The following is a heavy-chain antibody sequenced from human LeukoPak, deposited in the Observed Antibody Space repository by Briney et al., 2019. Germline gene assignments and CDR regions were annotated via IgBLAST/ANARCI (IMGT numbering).Heavy chain of an antibody. J-gene: IGHJ4*02. D-gene: IGHD6-13*01. CDR1: GFTFSSYG. V-gene: IGHV3-7*01. Sequence: GGSLRLSCAASGFTFSSYGMHWVRQAPGRGLEWVANIKQDGSEKYYVDSVKGRFTISRDNAKNSLYLQMNSLRAEDTAVYYCARDSSWVLSLDYWGQGTLVTVSS. CDR3: ARDSSWVLSLDY. CDR2: IKQDGSEK.